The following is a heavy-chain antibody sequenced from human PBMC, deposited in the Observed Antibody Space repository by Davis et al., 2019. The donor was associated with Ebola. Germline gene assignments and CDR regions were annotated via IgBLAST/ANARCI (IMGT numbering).Heavy chain of an antibody. Sequence: GESPKTPRVVPGFSFPNSWTTWVRQAPGEGLESVAHMNGDGTQKNYVGSVKGRFTISRDNARKSLYLDMNSLRAEDTAIYYSATDNWGPALWGQGTLLTVSS. CDR3: ATDNWGPAL. CDR1: GFSFPNSW. V-gene: IGHV3-7*01. D-gene: IGHD7-27*01. J-gene: IGHJ4*02. CDR2: MNGDGTQK.